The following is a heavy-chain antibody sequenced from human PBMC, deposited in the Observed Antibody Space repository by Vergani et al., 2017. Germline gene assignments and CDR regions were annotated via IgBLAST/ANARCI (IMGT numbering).Heavy chain of an antibody. CDR3: ASRDITIFGVVIIRVYYYYGMDV. Sequence: QVQLVQSGAEVKKPGSSVKVSCKASGGTFSSYAISWVRQAPGQGLEWMGGIIPIFGTANYAQKFQGRVTITADESTSTAYMELSSLSTEDTAVYYCASRDITIFGVVIIRVYYYYGMDVWGQGTTVTVSS. CDR2: IIPIFGTA. V-gene: IGHV1-69*12. CDR1: GGTFSSYA. J-gene: IGHJ6*02. D-gene: IGHD3-3*01.